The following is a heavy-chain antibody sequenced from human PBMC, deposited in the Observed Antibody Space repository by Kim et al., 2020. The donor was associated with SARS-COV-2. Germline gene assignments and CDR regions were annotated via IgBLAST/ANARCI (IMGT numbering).Heavy chain of an antibody. CDR1: GFTFSYAW. D-gene: IGHD3-22*01. CDR3: TTEHNDYYDEFDH. V-gene: IGHV3-15*01. J-gene: IGHJ4*02. CDR2: IKSKRDGGAI. Sequence: GGSLRLSCAASGFTFSYAWMNWVRQAPGKGLEWLGRIKSKRDGGAIDYAAAVKGTFTISRDDSSTTLYLQMRRLYIEYTGVYYCTTEHNDYYDEFDHWGLGTLVTVSS.